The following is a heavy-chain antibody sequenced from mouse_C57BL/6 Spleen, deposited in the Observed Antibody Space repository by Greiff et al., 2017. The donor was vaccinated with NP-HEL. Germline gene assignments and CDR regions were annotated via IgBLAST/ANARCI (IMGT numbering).Heavy chain of an antibody. CDR1: GYAFSSSW. V-gene: IGHV1-82*01. D-gene: IGHD1-3*01. J-gene: IGHJ4*01. Sequence: LQESGPELVKPGASVKISCKASGYAFSSSWMNWVKQRPGKGLEWIGRIYPGDGDTNYNGKFKGKATLTADKSSSTAYMQLSSLTSEDSAVYFCARELGAMDYWGQGTSVTVSS. CDR3: ARELGAMDY. CDR2: IYPGDGDT.